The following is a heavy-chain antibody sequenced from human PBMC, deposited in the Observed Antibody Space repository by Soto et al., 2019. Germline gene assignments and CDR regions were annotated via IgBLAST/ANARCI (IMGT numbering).Heavy chain of an antibody. CDR3: ARAISGYVT. CDR2: INTGNGNT. J-gene: IGHJ5*02. Sequence: QVQLVQSGAEVKKPGASVKVSCKASGITSTTYAIHWVRQAPGQGLEWMGWINTGNGNTRYSQRFLGRVSLTTDTSASTASMDMGSLSSEDTAVYYYARAISGYVTWGQGTLITVSS. V-gene: IGHV1-3*04. CDR1: GITSTTYA. D-gene: IGHD5-12*01.